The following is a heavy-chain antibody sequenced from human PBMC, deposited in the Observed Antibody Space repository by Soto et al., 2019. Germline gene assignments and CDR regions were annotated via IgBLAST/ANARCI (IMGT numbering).Heavy chain of an antibody. Sequence: GALRLSCSASGFTFSDENMSWVRQVPGKGLEWVSGISGGGSYIFYADSVQGRFSISRDNPKNSLFLEMNSLRVEDTAVYYCARDSDCHSTSCFFPPHVWGQGTTVTVSS. D-gene: IGHD2-2*01. J-gene: IGHJ6*02. CDR2: ISGGGSYI. CDR3: ARDSDCHSTSCFFPPHV. CDR1: GFTFSDEN. V-gene: IGHV3-21*06.